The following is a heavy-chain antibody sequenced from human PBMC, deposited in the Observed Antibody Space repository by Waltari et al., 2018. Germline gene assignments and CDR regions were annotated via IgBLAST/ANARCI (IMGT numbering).Heavy chain of an antibody. Sequence: QVQLQESGPGLVKPSQTLSLTSTVSGGSISSGSYYWSWIRQPAGKGLDGIGRIYTSGSTNYNPSLNSRVTISVDTSKNQFSLKLSSVTAADTAVYYCARGHQNPNFDYWGQGTLVTVSS. J-gene: IGHJ4*02. V-gene: IGHV4-61*02. CDR3: ARGHQNPNFDY. CDR1: GGSISSGSYY. CDR2: IYTSGST.